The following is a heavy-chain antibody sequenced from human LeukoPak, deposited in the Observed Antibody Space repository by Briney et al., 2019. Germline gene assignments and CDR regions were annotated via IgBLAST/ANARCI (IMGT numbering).Heavy chain of an antibody. CDR3: ARDSYYSSGWPFFDY. V-gene: IGHV3-21*01. CDR2: ISSSSSYI. J-gene: IGHJ4*02. Sequence: GGSLRLSCAASGFTFSSYSMNWVRQAPGKGLEWVSSISSSSSYIYYADSVKGRFTISRDNAKNSLYLQMNSLRAEDTAVYYCARDSYYSSGWPFFDYWGQGALVTVSS. CDR1: GFTFSSYS. D-gene: IGHD6-19*01.